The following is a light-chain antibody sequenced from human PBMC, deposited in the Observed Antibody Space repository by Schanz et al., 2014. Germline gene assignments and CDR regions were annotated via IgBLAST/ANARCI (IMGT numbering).Light chain of an antibody. CDR1: QSVLYSSNNKNF. J-gene: IGKJ2*01. V-gene: IGKV4-1*01. CDR2: WAS. Sequence: DIVMTQSPDSLAVSLGERATINCKSSQSVLYSSNNKNFLGWYQQKPGQPPKLLIYWASTRESGVPDRFSGSGSGTDFTLNISCLQSEDFATYYCQQYYTYPTFGQGTNLEIK. CDR3: QQYYTYPT.